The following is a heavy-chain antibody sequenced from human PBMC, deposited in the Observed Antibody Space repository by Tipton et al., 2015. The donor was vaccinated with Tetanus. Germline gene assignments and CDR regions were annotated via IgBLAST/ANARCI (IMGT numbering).Heavy chain of an antibody. Sequence: TLSLTCTVSGGSISRSSYYWGWIRQPPGKGLEWIGSIYYSGSTYYNPSLQSRVTISVDTSKNQFSLKLSSVTAADTAVYYCASTIESAAANWYFDLWGRGTLVTVSS. CDR2: IYYSGST. J-gene: IGHJ2*01. V-gene: IGHV4-39*01. D-gene: IGHD2-2*01. CDR3: ASTIESAAANWYFDL. CDR1: GGSISRSSYY.